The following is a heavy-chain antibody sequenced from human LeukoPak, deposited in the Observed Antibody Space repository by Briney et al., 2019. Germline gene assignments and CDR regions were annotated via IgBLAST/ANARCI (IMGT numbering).Heavy chain of an antibody. CDR1: GVSFSSYY. Sequence: SETLSLTCTVSGVSFSSYYWTWIRQPAGKGLEWLGRIYPGVRTYYSPSLESRPTMSADTSKNQFSLNLRSMTAADTAVYFCARSAVTRAGVFDYWGRGILVTVSS. V-gene: IGHV4-4*07. CDR2: IYPGVRT. D-gene: IGHD4-17*01. CDR3: ARSAVTRAGVFDY. J-gene: IGHJ4*02.